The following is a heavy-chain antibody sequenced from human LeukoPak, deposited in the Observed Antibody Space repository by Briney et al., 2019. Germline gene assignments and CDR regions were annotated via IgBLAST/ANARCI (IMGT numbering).Heavy chain of an antibody. CDR1: GFTFSSYS. V-gene: IGHV3-21*01. Sequence: GGSLRLSCAASGFTFSSYSMNWVRQAPGNGLEGVSSISSSSSYIYYADSVKGRFTISRDNAKNSLYLQMNSLRAEDTAVYYCARDKTMVRGVIAYWGQGTLVTVSS. J-gene: IGHJ4*02. D-gene: IGHD3-10*01. CDR3: ARDKTMVRGVIAY. CDR2: ISSSSSYI.